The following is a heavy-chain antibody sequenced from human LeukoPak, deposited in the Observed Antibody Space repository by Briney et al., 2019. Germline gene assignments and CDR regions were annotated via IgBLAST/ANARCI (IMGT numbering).Heavy chain of an antibody. V-gene: IGHV4-59*08. CDR1: GGSISNYY. J-gene: IGHJ4*02. D-gene: IGHD3-10*01. CDR3: ARFGITVVRGGKYYFDY. CDR2: IYYSGAT. Sequence: NASETLSLTCTVSGGSISNYYWSWIRQPPGKGLEWIGHIYYSGATKYNPSLKSRITISVDTSKNQFSLMLSSVTAAGTAVYYCARFGITVVRGGKYYFDYWGQGTLVTVSS.